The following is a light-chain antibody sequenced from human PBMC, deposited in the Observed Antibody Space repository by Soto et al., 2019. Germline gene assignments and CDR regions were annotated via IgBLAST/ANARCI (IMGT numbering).Light chain of an antibody. J-gene: IGKJ2*01. Sequence: EIVMTQSPATLSVSPGERATLSCRASQSVSSNLAWYQQTPGQAPRLLIYGASTRATGIPARFSGSGSGTEFTLTIRSLQAEDFAVYYCQQYNNWPPYTFGQGTKLEIK. CDR3: QQYNNWPPYT. CDR2: GAS. V-gene: IGKV3-15*01. CDR1: QSVSSN.